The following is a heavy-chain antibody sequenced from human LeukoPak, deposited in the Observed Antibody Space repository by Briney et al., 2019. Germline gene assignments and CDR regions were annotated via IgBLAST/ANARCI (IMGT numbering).Heavy chain of an antibody. CDR3: AKNIAAPGRVDYQLYGMDE. CDR1: GFPFSGYW. V-gene: IGHV3-7*01. CDR2: IKQDASDS. Sequence: GGSLRLSCAASGFPFSGYWMTWVRQAPGKGLQWLASIKQDASDSRHVDSVKGRFTISRDNAKNSLFLQMHNLGPGDPAVYYCAKNIAAPGRVDYQLYGMDEWGQGTTVTVSS. J-gene: IGHJ6*02. D-gene: IGHD6-25*01.